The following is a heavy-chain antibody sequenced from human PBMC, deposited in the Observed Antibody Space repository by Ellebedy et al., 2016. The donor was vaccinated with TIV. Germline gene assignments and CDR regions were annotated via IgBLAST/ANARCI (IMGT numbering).Heavy chain of an antibody. CDR3: ATDGSYGDYLSPTHAFVM. D-gene: IGHD4-17*01. V-gene: IGHV3-7*01. CDR1: GFSFTSYW. CDR2: IRQDGSEK. Sequence: GGSLRLSCSASGFSFTSYWMSWVRQVPGKGLEWVANIRQDGSEKYYVDSVKGRFTIFRDNAKNSLYLQMNSLRAEDTAVYYCATDGSYGDYLSPTHAFVMWGQGTLVTVSA. J-gene: IGHJ3*02.